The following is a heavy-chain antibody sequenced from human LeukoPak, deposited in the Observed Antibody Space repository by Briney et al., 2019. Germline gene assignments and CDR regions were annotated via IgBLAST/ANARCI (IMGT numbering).Heavy chain of an antibody. V-gene: IGHV3-48*01. CDR3: ARDLNWGPYYFDY. CDR1: GFTFSSYS. CDR2: ISSSTSII. D-gene: IGHD7-27*01. J-gene: IGHJ4*02. Sequence: GGSLRLSCAASGFTFSSYSMNWVRQAPGKGLEWVSYISSSTSIIYYADSVKGRFTISRDNSKNTLYLQMNSLRAEDTAVYYCARDLNWGPYYFDYWGQGTLVTVSS.